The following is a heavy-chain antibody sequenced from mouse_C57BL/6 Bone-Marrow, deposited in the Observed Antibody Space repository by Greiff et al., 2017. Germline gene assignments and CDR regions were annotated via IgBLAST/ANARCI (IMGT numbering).Heavy chain of an antibody. CDR3: VRGGTPWFAY. J-gene: IGHJ3*01. Sequence: EVQGVESGGGLVQPKGSLKLSCAASGFSFNTYAMNWVRQAPGKGLEWVARIRSKSNNYATYYADSVKDRFTISRDDSESMLYLQMNNLKTEDTAMYYCVRGGTPWFAYWGQGTLVTVSA. CDR1: GFSFNTYA. V-gene: IGHV10-1*01. CDR2: IRSKSNNYAT.